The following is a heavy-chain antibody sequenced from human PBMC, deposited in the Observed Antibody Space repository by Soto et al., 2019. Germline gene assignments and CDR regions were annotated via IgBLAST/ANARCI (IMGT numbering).Heavy chain of an antibody. Sequence: GGSLRLSCAASGFTFSSYAMSWVRQAPGKGLEWVGRIKSKTDGGTTDYAAPVKGRFTISRDDSKNTLYLQMNSLKTEDTAVYYCTTLWGCTNGVCYYYYYYYMDVWGKGTTVTVSS. V-gene: IGHV3-15*01. J-gene: IGHJ6*03. CDR1: GFTFSSYA. D-gene: IGHD2-8*01. CDR2: IKSKTDGGTT. CDR3: TTLWGCTNGVCYYYYYYYMDV.